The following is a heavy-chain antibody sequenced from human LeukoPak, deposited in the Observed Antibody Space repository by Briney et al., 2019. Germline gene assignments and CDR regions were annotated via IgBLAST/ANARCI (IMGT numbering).Heavy chain of an antibody. CDR1: SGSISSSSYY. V-gene: IGHV4-39*07. J-gene: IGHJ4*02. CDR3: ARGPGGRMRYYDSSGNCRFDY. D-gene: IGHD3-22*01. CDR2: IYYSAST. Sequence: SETLSLTCTVSSGSISSSSYYWGWIRQPPGKGLDWIGSIYYSASTNYNPSLKSRVTISVDTSKNQFSLKLSSVTAADTAVYYCARGPGGRMRYYDSSGNCRFDYWGKGTLVPVSS.